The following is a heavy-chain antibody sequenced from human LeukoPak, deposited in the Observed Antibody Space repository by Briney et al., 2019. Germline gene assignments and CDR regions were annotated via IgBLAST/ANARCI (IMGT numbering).Heavy chain of an antibody. CDR1: GFTFSSYW. V-gene: IGHV3-7*03. D-gene: IGHD2-2*01. J-gene: IGHJ4*02. CDR3: ATAHSDVDQRLVDY. Sequence: GGSLRLSCAASGFTFSSYWMNWARQAPGKGLEWVASINHNGNVNYYVDSVKGRFTISRDNAKNSLYLQMSNLRAEDTAVYYCATAHSDVDQRLVDYWGQGTLVTVSS. CDR2: INHNGNVN.